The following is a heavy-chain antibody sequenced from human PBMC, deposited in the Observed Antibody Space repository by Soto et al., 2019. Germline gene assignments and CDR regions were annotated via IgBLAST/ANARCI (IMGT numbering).Heavy chain of an antibody. CDR1: GFTFSSYS. D-gene: IGHD1-26*01. CDR2: ISSSSSYI. CDR3: ARATSGSYWYFDL. Sequence: EVQLVESGGGLVKPGGSLRLSCAASGFTFSSYSMNWVRQAPGKGLEWVSSISSSSSYIYYADSVKGRFTISRDNAKNSLYLRMNSLRAEDTAVYYCARATSGSYWYFDLWGRGTLVTVSS. V-gene: IGHV3-21*01. J-gene: IGHJ2*01.